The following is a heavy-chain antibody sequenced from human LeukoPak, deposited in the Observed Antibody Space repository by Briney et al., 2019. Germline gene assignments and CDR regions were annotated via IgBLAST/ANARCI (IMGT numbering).Heavy chain of an antibody. J-gene: IGHJ6*03. CDR2: MNPNSGNT. CDR3: ARAFNRDYYYYYMDV. Sequence: ASVKVSCKASGYTFTRYDSNCVPQATGQGLEWMGWMNPNSGNTGYAQKFKGRVIMTRNTSISTAYMELSSLKSEDTAVYYCARAFNRDYYYYYMDVWGKGTTVTISS. CDR1: GYTFTRYD. V-gene: IGHV1-8*01.